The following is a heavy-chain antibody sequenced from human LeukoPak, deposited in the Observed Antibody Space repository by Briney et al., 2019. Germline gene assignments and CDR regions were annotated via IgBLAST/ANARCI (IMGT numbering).Heavy chain of an antibody. CDR3: ARDQSLVNYYGSGSYDF. D-gene: IGHD3-10*01. V-gene: IGHV3-23*01. Sequence: GGSLRLSCAASGFTFSTYAMSWVRQAPGKGLEWVSAISGSGGSTYYADSVKGRFTISRDSSKNTLYLQMNSLKLEDTAVYYCARDQSLVNYYGSGSYDFWGQGTLVTVSS. CDR1: GFTFSTYA. CDR2: ISGSGGST. J-gene: IGHJ4*02.